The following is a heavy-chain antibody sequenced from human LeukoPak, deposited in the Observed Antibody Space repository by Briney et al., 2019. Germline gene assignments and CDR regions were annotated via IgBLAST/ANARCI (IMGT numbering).Heavy chain of an antibody. V-gene: IGHV3-48*03. CDR3: ARTGYCSSISRPSLFYFDY. D-gene: IGHD2-2*03. J-gene: IGHJ4*02. Sequence: GGSLRLSCAVSGFTPSSYEMNWVRQAPGKGLEWISYISRSGTDTLYADSVKGRFTISRDSARNSLYLQMNSLRAEDTAVYYCARTGYCSSISRPSLFYFDYWGQGALVTVSS. CDR2: ISRSGTDT. CDR1: GFTPSSYE.